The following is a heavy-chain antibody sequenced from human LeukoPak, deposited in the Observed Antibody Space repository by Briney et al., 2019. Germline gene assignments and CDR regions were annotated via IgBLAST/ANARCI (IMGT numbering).Heavy chain of an antibody. Sequence: PGGSLRLSCTASGFTFSGSAMHWVRQASGKGLEWVGRIRSKANSYATAYAASVKGRFTISRDDSKNTAYLQMNSLKTEDTAVYYCTRATGYSSSDRYYWGQGTLVTVSS. CDR1: GFTFSGSA. CDR2: IRSKANSYAT. V-gene: IGHV3-73*01. D-gene: IGHD6-13*01. J-gene: IGHJ4*02. CDR3: TRATGYSSSDRYY.